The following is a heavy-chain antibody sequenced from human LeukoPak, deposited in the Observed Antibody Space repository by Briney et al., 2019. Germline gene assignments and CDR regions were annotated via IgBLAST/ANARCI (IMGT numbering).Heavy chain of an antibody. D-gene: IGHD6-13*01. CDR3: ASDSSSWYGGHY. CDR1: GFTFSSYA. V-gene: IGHV3-66*01. CDR2: IYSGGST. Sequence: GGSLRLSCAASGFTFSSYAMSWVRQAPGKGLEWVSVIYSGGSTYYADSVKGRFTISRDNSKNTLYLQMNSLRAEDTAVYYCASDSSSWYGGHYWGQGTLVTVSS. J-gene: IGHJ4*02.